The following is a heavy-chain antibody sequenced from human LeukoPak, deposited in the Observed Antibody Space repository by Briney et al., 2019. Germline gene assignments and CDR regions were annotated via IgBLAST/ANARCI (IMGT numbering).Heavy chain of an antibody. CDR3: ARDAMTKGGAFDF. D-gene: IGHD2-8*01. CDR2: MKQDGSEK. V-gene: IGHV3-7*01. Sequence: SGGSLRLSCAASGFTFSSYWMTWVRQAPGKGLEWLANMKQDGSEKYYVDSVKGRFTISRDNAKDSLYLQMNSLRAEDTAVYYCARDAMTKGGAFDFWGQGTMVTVSS. CDR1: GFTFSSYW. J-gene: IGHJ3*01.